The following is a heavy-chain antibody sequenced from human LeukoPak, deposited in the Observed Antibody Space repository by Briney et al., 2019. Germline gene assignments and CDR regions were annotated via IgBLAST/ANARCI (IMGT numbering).Heavy chain of an antibody. CDR1: GGSISSYY. CDR3: ARANYYDSSGYSGDAFDI. CDR2: IYYSGST. V-gene: IGHV4-59*01. D-gene: IGHD3-22*01. J-gene: IGHJ3*02. Sequence: SETLSLTCTVSGGSISSYYWSWIRQPPGKGLEWIGYIYYSGSTNYNPSLKGRVTISVDTSKNQFSLKLSSVTAADTAVYYCARANYYDSSGYSGDAFDIWGQGTMVTVSS.